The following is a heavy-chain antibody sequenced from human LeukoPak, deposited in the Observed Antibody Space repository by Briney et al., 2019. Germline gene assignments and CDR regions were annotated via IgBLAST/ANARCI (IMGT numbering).Heavy chain of an antibody. V-gene: IGHV1-18*01. Sequence: ASVIVSCKASGYTFTRHGISWMRQAPGQGLEFVGWISGYNGDTNYAQKLQGRVTMVKDTSTSTVYMELRSLTSDDTAMYYCARDPSNTSGWKTWFDSWGRGTLVTVSS. CDR2: ISGYNGDT. J-gene: IGHJ5*01. CDR1: GYTFTRHG. CDR3: ARDPSNTSGWKTWFDS. D-gene: IGHD6-19*01.